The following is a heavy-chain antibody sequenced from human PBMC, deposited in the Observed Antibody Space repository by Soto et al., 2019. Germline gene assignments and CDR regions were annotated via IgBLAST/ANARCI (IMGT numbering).Heavy chain of an antibody. Sequence: SETLSLTCTVSGGSISSYYWSWIRQPPGKGLEWIGYIYYSGSTNYNPSLKSRVTISVDTSKNQFSLKLSSVTAADTAVYYCARGPKYYYDSSGYDELDYWGQGTLVTVS. CDR3: ARGPKYYYDSSGYDELDY. D-gene: IGHD3-22*01. CDR1: GGSISSYY. V-gene: IGHV4-59*01. CDR2: IYYSGST. J-gene: IGHJ4*02.